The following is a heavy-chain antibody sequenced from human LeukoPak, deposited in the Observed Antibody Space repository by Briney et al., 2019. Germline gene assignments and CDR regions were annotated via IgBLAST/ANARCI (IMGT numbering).Heavy chain of an antibody. CDR3: ARELELPSSYGMDV. Sequence: SGTLSLTCAVSGGSISSSNWWGWVRQPPGKGLEWIGEIYHSGSTNYNPSLKSRVTISVDKSKNQFSLKLSSVTAADTAVYYCARELELPSSYGMDVWGQGTTVTVSS. J-gene: IGHJ6*02. V-gene: IGHV4-4*02. CDR1: GGSISSSNW. D-gene: IGHD1-7*01. CDR2: IYHSGST.